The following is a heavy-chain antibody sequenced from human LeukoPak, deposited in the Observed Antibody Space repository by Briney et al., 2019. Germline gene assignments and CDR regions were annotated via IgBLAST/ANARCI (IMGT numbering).Heavy chain of an antibody. V-gene: IGHV1-24*01. CDR3: ATDLVVPAAHPFDY. CDR1: GYSLTELS. CDR2: FDPEDGET. Sequence: ASVKVSCKVSGYSLTELSMHWVRQAPGKGLEWMGGFDPEDGETIYAQKFQGRVTMTEDTSTDTAYMELSSLRSEDTAVYYCATDLVVPAAHPFDYWGQGTLVTVSS. J-gene: IGHJ4*02. D-gene: IGHD2-2*01.